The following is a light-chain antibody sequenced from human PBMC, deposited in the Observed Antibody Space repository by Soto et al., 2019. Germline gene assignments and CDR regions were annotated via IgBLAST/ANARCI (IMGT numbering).Light chain of an antibody. CDR1: TSDIGTYNY. Sequence: QSVLTQPASVSGSPGQSITISCSGATSDIGTYNYVSWYQHHPGKVTNVIIYEVSNRPSGLSNRFSASKSGNTASLTISGLKAEDEDDYYCSSDTSSATLVFGGGTKLTVL. V-gene: IGLV2-14*01. J-gene: IGLJ2*01. CDR2: EVS. CDR3: SSDTSSATLV.